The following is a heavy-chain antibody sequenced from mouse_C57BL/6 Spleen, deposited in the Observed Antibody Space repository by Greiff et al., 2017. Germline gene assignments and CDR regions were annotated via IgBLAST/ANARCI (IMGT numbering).Heavy chain of an antibody. CDR2: IDPSDSYT. CDR1: GYTFTSYW. V-gene: IGHV1-50*01. CDR3: ARRYGNYWYFDV. Sequence: QVQLQQPGAELVKPGASVKLSCKASGYTFTSYWMQWVKQRPGQGLEWIGEIDPSDSYTNYNQKFKGKATLTVDTSSSTAYMQLSSLTSEDSAVYYCARRYGNYWYFDVWGTWTTVTVSS. D-gene: IGHD2-1*01. J-gene: IGHJ1*03.